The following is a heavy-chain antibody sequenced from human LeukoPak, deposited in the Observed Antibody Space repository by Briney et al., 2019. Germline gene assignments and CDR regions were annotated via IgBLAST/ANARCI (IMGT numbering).Heavy chain of an antibody. J-gene: IGHJ4*02. CDR2: FDPEDGET. D-gene: IGHD4-23*01. CDR1: GYTLTELS. CDR3: ATEKWGYSPFYYFDY. Sequence: ASVKVSSKVSGYTLTELSMHWVRQAPGKGLEWMGGFDPEDGETIYAQKFQGRVTMTEDTSTDTAYMELSSLRSEDTAVYYCATEKWGYSPFYYFDYWGQGTLVTVSS. V-gene: IGHV1-24*01.